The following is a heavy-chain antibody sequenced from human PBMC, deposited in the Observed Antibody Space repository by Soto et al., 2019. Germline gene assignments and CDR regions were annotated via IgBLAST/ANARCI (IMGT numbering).Heavy chain of an antibody. CDR3: ARGRYYYDSSAYYYGDAFDI. V-gene: IGHV3-33*01. D-gene: IGHD3-22*01. J-gene: IGHJ3*02. CDR1: GFTFSSYD. CDR2: IWYDGINK. Sequence: QVQLVESGGGVVQPGRSLRLSCAASGFTFSSYDMHWVRQAPGKGLEWVAVIWYDGINKYYADSVKGRFTISRDNSKNTLYLKMNILRAEDTAVYYCARGRYYYDSSAYYYGDAFDIWGQGTMVTVSS.